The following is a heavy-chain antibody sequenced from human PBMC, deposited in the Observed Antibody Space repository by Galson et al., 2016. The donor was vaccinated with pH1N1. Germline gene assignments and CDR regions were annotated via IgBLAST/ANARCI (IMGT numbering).Heavy chain of an antibody. J-gene: IGHJ6*03. Sequence: SLRLSCAASGFTFSSFAMTWVRRAPGKGLDWVSTISGSGDITNFGDSVKGRFTISRDNSKNTLYLEMNSLRAEDSAVYFCAKGGDYFASGPFSYMDVWGKGTPVTVSS. CDR3: AKGGDYFASGPFSYMDV. V-gene: IGHV3-23*01. D-gene: IGHD3-10*01. CDR2: ISGSGDIT. CDR1: GFTFSSFA.